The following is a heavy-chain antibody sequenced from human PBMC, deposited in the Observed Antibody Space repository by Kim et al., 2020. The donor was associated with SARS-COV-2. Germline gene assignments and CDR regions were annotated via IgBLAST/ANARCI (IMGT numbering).Heavy chain of an antibody. V-gene: IGHV3-48*02. CDR1: GFTFSSSS. D-gene: IGHD5-12*01. CDR2: ISSTSNTI. J-gene: IGHJ4*02. Sequence: GGSLRLSCAASGFTFSSSSMNWVRQAPGKGLEWVSYISSTSNTIYYADSVKGRFTISRDNAKNSLYLQMNSLRDEDTAVYYCARPRIVATMYFDSWGQGTLVTVSS. CDR3: ARPRIVATMYFDS.